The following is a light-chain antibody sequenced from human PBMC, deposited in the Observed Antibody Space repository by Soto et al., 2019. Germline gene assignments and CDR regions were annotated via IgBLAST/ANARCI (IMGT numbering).Light chain of an antibody. CDR3: QQYNNWPPGT. Sequence: EIVMTQSPATLSVSPGERATLSCRASQSVSSNLAWYQQKPGQAPRLLIYHASTRATGIPARFSGSGSGTDFTLTISSLQSEDFAVYYCQQYNNWPPGTFGQGTKLEIK. J-gene: IGKJ2*01. CDR1: QSVSSN. CDR2: HAS. V-gene: IGKV3-15*01.